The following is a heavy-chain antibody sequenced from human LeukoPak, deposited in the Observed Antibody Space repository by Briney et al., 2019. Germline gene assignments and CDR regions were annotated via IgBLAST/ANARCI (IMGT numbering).Heavy chain of an antibody. D-gene: IGHD6-19*01. J-gene: IGHJ4*02. CDR3: AREGSGWLLDY. V-gene: IGHV1-3*01. CDR1: GYTCTSYA. Sequence: ASVKVSCKASGYTCTSYAMHWVRQAPGQRLGWMGWINAGNGNTKYSQKFQGRVTITRDTSASTAYMELSSLRSEDTAVYYCAREGSGWLLDYWGQGTLVTVSS. CDR2: INAGNGNT.